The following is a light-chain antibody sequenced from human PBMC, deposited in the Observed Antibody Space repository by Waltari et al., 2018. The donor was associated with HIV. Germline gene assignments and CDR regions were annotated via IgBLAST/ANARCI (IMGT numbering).Light chain of an antibody. CDR3: QSYDTTNRWI. V-gene: IGLV6-57*01. J-gene: IGLJ2*01. CDR2: EDD. CDR1: SGSFGINF. Sequence: NLMLTQPRSVSESPGQTVTISCTRSSGSFGINFVQWYQQRPGSSPTSVIFEDDQRPAGVPDRFSGSIDRSSNSAYLTISGLKPEDEADYYCQSYDTTNRWIFGGGTQLTVL.